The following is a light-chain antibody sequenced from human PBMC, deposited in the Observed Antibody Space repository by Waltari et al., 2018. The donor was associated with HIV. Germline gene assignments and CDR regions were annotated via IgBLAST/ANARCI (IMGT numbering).Light chain of an antibody. CDR3: QQYNSYTLT. V-gene: IGKV1-5*03. Sequence: DIEMTQSPSTLSASVGDRVTITCRASQNINSWLAWYQQKPGKAPKLLIYKASSLEGGVPSRFSGSVSGTEFTLTITSLQPDDSATYYCQQYNSYTLTFGGGTKVEIK. J-gene: IGKJ4*01. CDR1: QNINSW. CDR2: KAS.